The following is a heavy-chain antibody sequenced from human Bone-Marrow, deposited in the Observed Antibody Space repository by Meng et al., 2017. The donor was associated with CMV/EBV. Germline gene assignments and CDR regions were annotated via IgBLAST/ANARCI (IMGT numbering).Heavy chain of an antibody. CDR2: ISGSGGST. CDR3: AKVPGNSWDYYYGMDV. CDR1: GFTFSSYA. J-gene: IGHJ6*02. Sequence: GESLKISCAASGFTFSSYAMSWVRQAPGKGLEWVSAISGSGGSTYYADSVKGRFTISRDNSKNTLYLQMNSLRAEDTAVYYCAKVPGNSWDYYYGMDVWGQGATVTVSS. V-gene: IGHV3-23*01. D-gene: IGHD3-16*01.